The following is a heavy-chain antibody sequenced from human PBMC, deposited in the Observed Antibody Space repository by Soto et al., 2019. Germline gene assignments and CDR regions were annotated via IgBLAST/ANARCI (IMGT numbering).Heavy chain of an antibody. CDR3: ARVPTGYCSGGSCYQLVVGFDI. J-gene: IGHJ3*02. D-gene: IGHD2-15*01. V-gene: IGHV1-69*13. CDR2: IIPIFGTA. CDR1: GGTFSRYA. Sequence: GASVKVSCKASGGTFSRYAISWVRQAPGQGLEWMGGIIPIFGTANYAQKFQGRVTITADESTSTAYMELSSLRSEDTAVYYCARVPTGYCSGGSCYQLVVGFDIWGQGTMLTVSS.